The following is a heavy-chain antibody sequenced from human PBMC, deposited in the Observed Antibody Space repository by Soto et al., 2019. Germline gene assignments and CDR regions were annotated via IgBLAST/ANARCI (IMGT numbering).Heavy chain of an antibody. CDR3: ARDRGFGYFDC. V-gene: IGHV4-59*01. D-gene: IGHD3-10*01. Sequence: SETLSLTCTVSGGSISSYYWSWIRQPPGKGLEWIGYIYYSGSTNYNPSLKSRVTISVDTSKNQFSLKLSSVTAADTAVYYCARDRGFGYFDCWGQGTLVTVSS. CDR2: IYYSGST. CDR1: GGSISSYY. J-gene: IGHJ4*02.